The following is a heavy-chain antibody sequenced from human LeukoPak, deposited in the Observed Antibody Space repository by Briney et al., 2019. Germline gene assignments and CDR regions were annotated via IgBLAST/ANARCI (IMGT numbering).Heavy chain of an antibody. Sequence: PGGSLRLSCAASGFTFDDYTMHWVRQAPGKGLEWVSLISWDGGNTYYADSVKGRFTISRDNSKNSLYLQMNSLRTEDTALYYCAKDEVPAAINYYYMDVWGKGTTVTVSS. D-gene: IGHD2-2*02. CDR2: ISWDGGNT. CDR1: GFTFDDYT. V-gene: IGHV3-43*01. J-gene: IGHJ6*03. CDR3: AKDEVPAAINYYYMDV.